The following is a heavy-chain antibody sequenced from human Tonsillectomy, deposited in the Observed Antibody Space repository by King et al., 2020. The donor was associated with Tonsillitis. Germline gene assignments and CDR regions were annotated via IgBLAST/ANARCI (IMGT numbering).Heavy chain of an antibody. D-gene: IGHD3-22*01. J-gene: IGHJ4*02. Sequence: QLVQSGAEVKKPGASVEVPCKASGYTFASYGISWVRQAPGQGLEWMGWISAYNDNTNYAQKFQGRVTMTTDTSTSTAYMELRGLRSDDTALYYCARVSPLYSYDTTGPFAYWAREPWSPSPQ. CDR1: GYTFASYG. CDR2: ISAYNDNT. CDR3: ARVSPLYSYDTTGPFAY. V-gene: IGHV1-18*04.